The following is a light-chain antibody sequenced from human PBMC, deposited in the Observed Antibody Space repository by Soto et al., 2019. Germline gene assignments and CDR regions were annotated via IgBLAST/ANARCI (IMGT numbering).Light chain of an antibody. CDR1: QSISSW. CDR2: DAS. J-gene: IGKJ1*01. CDR3: QQYNTYWA. Sequence: DIQMTQSPSTLSASVGDIVTITCRASQSISSWLAWYQQKPGKAPKLLIYDASSLESGVPSRFSGSGSETEFTLTISSLQPDDFATYYCQQYNTYWAFGQGTKVDIK. V-gene: IGKV1-5*01.